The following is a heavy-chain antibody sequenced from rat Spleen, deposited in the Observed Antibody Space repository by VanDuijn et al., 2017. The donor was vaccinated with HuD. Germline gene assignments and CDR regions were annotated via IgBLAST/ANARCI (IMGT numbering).Heavy chain of an antibody. Sequence: EVQLVESEGGLVQPGRSMKLSCAASGFTFSDYYMAWVRQAPTEGMEWVATFSYDGRTTYYRDSVKGRFTISRDNAKSTLYLQMDSLRSEDTATYYCVRHRDYYNSYVYAFDYWGQGVMVTVSS. V-gene: IGHV5-7*01. CDR1: GFTFSDYY. J-gene: IGHJ2*01. CDR2: FSYDGRTT. D-gene: IGHD1-2*01. CDR3: VRHRDYYNSYVYAFDY.